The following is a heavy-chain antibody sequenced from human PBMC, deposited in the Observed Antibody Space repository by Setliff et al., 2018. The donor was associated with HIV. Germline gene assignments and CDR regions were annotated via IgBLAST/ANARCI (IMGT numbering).Heavy chain of an antibody. CDR1: GGSFSGYY. Sequence: PSETLSLTCTVYGGSFSGYYWSWIRQPPGKGLEWMGEINHSGITNDNPSLKSRVTISVDTSKNQFFLNLTSVTDADTAVYLCTREGRGDPAMATTRIDYWGQGKLVTVSS. CDR3: TREGRGDPAMATTRIDY. J-gene: IGHJ4*02. V-gene: IGHV4-34*01. CDR2: INHSGIT. D-gene: IGHD1-1*01.